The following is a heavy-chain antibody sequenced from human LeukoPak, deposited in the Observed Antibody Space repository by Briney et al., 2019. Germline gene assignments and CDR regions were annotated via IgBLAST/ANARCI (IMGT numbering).Heavy chain of an antibody. Sequence: ASVKVSCKASGYTFTGYYLHWVRQAPGQGLEWMGWISPNNGNTLYAQKFQGRVTMTRDTSISTAYMEVTSLRSDDTAVYYCARDSLGPTDYWGRGTLVTVSS. CDR3: ARDSLGPTDY. CDR2: ISPNNGNT. J-gene: IGHJ4*02. CDR1: GYTFTGYY. V-gene: IGHV1-2*02.